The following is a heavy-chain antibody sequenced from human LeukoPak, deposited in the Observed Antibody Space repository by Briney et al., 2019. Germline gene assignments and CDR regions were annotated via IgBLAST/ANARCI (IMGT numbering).Heavy chain of an antibody. CDR3: AKSPGNSGYYPLYLDY. Sequence: GRSLRLSCAASGFTFSSYAMHWVRQAPGKGLEWVAVISYDGSNKLFADSVKGRFTFSRDNSKSTLYLQMNSLRAEDTAVYYCAKSPGNSGYYPLYLDYWGQGTLVTVSS. CDR2: ISYDGSNK. CDR1: GFTFSSYA. J-gene: IGHJ4*02. D-gene: IGHD3-22*01. V-gene: IGHV3-30*18.